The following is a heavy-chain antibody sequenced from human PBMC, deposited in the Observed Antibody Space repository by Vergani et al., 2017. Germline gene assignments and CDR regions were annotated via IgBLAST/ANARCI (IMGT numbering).Heavy chain of an antibody. J-gene: IGHJ5*02. D-gene: IGHD3-3*01. V-gene: IGHV4-38-2*02. CDR2: IYHSGST. CDR3: ARDLGITIFGGVSQAWFDP. CDR1: GYSISSGYY. Sequence: QVQLQESGPGLVKPSETLSLTCAVSGYSISSGYYWGWIRQPPGKGLEWIGSIYHSGSTYYNPSLKSRVTISVDTAKNQFSLKLSSVTAADTAVYYCARDLGITIFGGVSQAWFDPWGQGTLVTVSS.